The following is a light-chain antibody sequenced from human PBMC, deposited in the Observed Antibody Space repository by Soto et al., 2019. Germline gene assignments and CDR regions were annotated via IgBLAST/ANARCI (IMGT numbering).Light chain of an antibody. V-gene: IGKV3-11*01. CDR1: QSVSSY. CDR2: DAS. Sequence: EIVLTQSPATLSWAPVESATLSCMATQSVSSYLAWYQQKPGQAPRLLIYDASNRATGIPARFSGSGSGTDFTLNISSLEPEDFAVYYCQQRSNWPRLITFGQGTRLEIK. CDR3: QQRSNWPRLIT. J-gene: IGKJ5*01.